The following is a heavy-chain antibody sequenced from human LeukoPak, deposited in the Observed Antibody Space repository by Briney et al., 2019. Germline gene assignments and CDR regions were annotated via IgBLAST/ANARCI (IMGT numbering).Heavy chain of an antibody. J-gene: IGHJ4*02. CDR3: VAGVALDY. D-gene: IGHD3-3*01. V-gene: IGHV3-11*01. CDR2: ISKAGTTI. Sequence: GGSLRLSCAVSGLNFSVYYMTWIRQAPGNGLEAPGKGLEWLSHISKAGTTIYYADSVKGRFTISRDNAKNSLYLHMNSLRADDTAVYYCVAGVALDYWGQGALVTVSS. CDR1: GLNFSVYY.